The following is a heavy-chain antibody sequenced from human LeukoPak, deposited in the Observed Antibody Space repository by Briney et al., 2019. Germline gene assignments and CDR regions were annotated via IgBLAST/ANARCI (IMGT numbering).Heavy chain of an antibody. V-gene: IGHV3-21*01. J-gene: IGHJ6*03. CDR3: AKDLIAALNYYYYYYMDV. CDR1: GFTSSSYS. Sequence: GGSLRLSCAASGFTSSSYSMNWVRQAPGKGLEWVSSISSSSSYIYYADSVKGRFTISRDNAKNSLYLQMNSLRAEDTAVYYCAKDLIAALNYYYYYYMDVWGKGTTVTVSS. CDR2: ISSSSSYI. D-gene: IGHD6-6*01.